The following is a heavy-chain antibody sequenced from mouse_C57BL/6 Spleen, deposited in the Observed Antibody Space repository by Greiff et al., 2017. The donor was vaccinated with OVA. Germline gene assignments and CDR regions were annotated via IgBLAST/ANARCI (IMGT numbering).Heavy chain of an antibody. J-gene: IGHJ3*01. CDR2: IWWDDDK. V-gene: IGHV8-8*01. CDR1: GFSLRTFGLG. CDR3: ARIAGNGPFAY. D-gene: IGHD3-1*01. Sequence: QVTLKVSGPGILQPSPSLSLSCSFSGFSLRTFGLGLGWIRQPSGMGLEWLAHIWWDDDKYYNPALKSRLTISKDTSKNQVFLKIANVDTADTATYYCARIAGNGPFAYWGQGTLVTVSA.